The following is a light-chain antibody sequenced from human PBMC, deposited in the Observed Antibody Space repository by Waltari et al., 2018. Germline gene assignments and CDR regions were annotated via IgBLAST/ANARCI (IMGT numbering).Light chain of an antibody. CDR3: QHRDNWLFT. CDR2: NAS. J-gene: IGKJ3*01. V-gene: IGKV3-11*01. CDR1: QTVGTH. Sequence: EIVLTQSPVPLSLSPGERATLSCRASQTVGTHLAWYQHKPGQAPRLLIYNASLRASGIPARFSGSGSGTDFTLTISHLEPEDFAFYYCQHRDNWLFTFGPGTKVEVK.